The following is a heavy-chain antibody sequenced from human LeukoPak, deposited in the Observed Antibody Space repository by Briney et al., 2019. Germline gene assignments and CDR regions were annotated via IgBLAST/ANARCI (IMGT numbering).Heavy chain of an antibody. CDR1: GFTFSNAW. CDR2: IKSKTDGGTT. Sequence: PGGSLRLSCAASGFTFSNAWMSWVRQAPGKGLEWVGRIKSKTDGGTTDYAAPVKGRFTISRDDSENTLYLQMNSLKTEDTAVYYCTTDPCGTGLGGYNSMDAIDIWGQGTMVTVSS. D-gene: IGHD5-24*01. V-gene: IGHV3-15*01. CDR3: TTDPCGTGLGGYNSMDAIDI. J-gene: IGHJ3*02.